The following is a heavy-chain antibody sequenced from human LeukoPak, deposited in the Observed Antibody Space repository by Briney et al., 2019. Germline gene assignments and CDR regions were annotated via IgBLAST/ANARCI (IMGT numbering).Heavy chain of an antibody. Sequence: SETLSLTCTVSGGSISSYYWSWIQQPPGGGLEWIGYIYYSGSTNYNPSLKRRVTISLDTSKSQFSLKLRSVTAADTAVYYCARRGLDSRYYFGMDVWGQGTTVTVSS. CDR1: GGSISSYY. CDR2: IYYSGST. V-gene: IGHV4-59*01. J-gene: IGHJ6*02. CDR3: ARRGLDSRYYFGMDV. D-gene: IGHD3-16*01.